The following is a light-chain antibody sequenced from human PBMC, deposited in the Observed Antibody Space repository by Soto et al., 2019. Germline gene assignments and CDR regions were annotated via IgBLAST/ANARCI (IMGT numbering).Light chain of an antibody. CDR1: QGISSY. CDR2: AAS. Sequence: DIQLTQSPSFLSASVGDRVTITCRASQGISSYLAWYQQKPGKAPKLLIYAASTLQSGVPSRFSGSGSGTEFTLTISSLQPEDFETYYCQQLNSYPLYTFGQGTKLEIK. J-gene: IGKJ2*01. V-gene: IGKV1-9*01. CDR3: QQLNSYPLYT.